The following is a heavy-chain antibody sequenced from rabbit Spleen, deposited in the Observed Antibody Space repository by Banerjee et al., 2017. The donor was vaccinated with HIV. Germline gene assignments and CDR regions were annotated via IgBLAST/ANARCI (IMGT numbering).Heavy chain of an antibody. J-gene: IGHJ4*01. Sequence: QQQLVESGGGLVKPGAYLTLTCKASGFSFNDDYVMCWVRQSPGKGLKWIACINTWSNRPVYASWAKGRFTMSKTSSTTVTLQMTSLTGADAATYFCARDLAGVIGWNFNLCGQGTLVTVS. V-gene: IGHV1S45*01. CDR3: ARDLAGVIGWNFNL. D-gene: IGHD4-1*01. CDR1: GFSFNDDYV. CDR2: INTWSNRP.